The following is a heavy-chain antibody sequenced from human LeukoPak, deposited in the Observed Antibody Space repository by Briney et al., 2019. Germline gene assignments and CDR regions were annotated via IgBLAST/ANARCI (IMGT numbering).Heavy chain of an antibody. Sequence: SERLSLTCTVSGGSISDTSYYWGWIRQPPGKGLEWIGSIYYSGSTYYNPSLKSRVTISVNTSKNQFSLRLSSVTAADTAVYYCARRVAYGSGRLGGVYWGEGSLDIVFS. CDR1: GGSISDTSYY. CDR2: IYYSGST. J-gene: IGHJ4*02. V-gene: IGHV4-39*01. CDR3: ARRVAYGSGRLGGVY. D-gene: IGHD3-10*01.